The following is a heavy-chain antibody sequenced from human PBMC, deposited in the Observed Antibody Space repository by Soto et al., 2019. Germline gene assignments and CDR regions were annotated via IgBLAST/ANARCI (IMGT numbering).Heavy chain of an antibody. V-gene: IGHV4-31*03. D-gene: IGHD2-15*01. CDR1: GGSISSGGYY. CDR2: IYYSGST. Sequence: SETLSLTCTVSGGSISSGGYYWSWIRQHPGKGLEWIGHIYYSGSTYYNPSLKSRVTISVDTSKNQFSLKLSSVTAADTAVYYCARALTSKYCSGGSCYSSNNWFDPWRQETLVTVS. J-gene: IGHJ5*02. CDR3: ARALTSKYCSGGSCYSSNNWFDP.